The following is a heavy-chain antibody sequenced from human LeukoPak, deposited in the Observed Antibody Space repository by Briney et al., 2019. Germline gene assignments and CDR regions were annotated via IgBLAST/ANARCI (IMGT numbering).Heavy chain of an antibody. CDR3: ATAGYDILTGYSYYGMDV. V-gene: IGHV3-21*04. J-gene: IGHJ6*02. D-gene: IGHD3-9*01. Sequence: GGSLRLSCAASGFTFSSYSMNWVRQAPGKGLEWVSSISSSSSYIYYADSVKGRFTISRDNAKNSLYLQMNSLRAEDTAVYYCATAGYDILTGYSYYGMDVWGQGTTVTVSS. CDR1: GFTFSSYS. CDR2: ISSSSSYI.